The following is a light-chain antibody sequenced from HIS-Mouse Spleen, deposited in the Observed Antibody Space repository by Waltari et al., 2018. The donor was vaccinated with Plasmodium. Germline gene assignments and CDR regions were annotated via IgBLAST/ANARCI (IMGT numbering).Light chain of an antibody. Sequence: EIVLTQSPATLSVSPGERATLACRASQSVSSNLAWYQQKPGQAPRLLIYGASTRATGIPARFSGSGSGTEFTLTISSLQSEDGAVYYCQQYNNWSFTFGPGTKVDIK. CDR1: QSVSSN. CDR2: GAS. J-gene: IGKJ3*01. CDR3: QQYNNWSFT. V-gene: IGKV3-15*01.